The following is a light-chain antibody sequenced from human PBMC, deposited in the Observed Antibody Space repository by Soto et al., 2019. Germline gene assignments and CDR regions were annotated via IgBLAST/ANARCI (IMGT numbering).Light chain of an antibody. V-gene: IGLV2-14*01. Sequence: QSVLTQPASVSGYPGQAITLSCTGTSSYFGGYDYVSWYQHHPGKAAKVMIYEVTNRPSGVSNRFSGSKSGNTASLTISGLLAEDEADYYCSSYTSSSTYVFGTGTKVTVL. CDR2: EVT. CDR1: SSYFGGYDY. J-gene: IGLJ1*01. CDR3: SSYTSSSTYV.